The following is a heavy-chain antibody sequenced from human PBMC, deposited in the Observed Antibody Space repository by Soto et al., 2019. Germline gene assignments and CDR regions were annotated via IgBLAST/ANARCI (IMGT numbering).Heavy chain of an antibody. J-gene: IGHJ1*01. V-gene: IGHV1-24*01. CDR2: FDPEDGET. CDR3: AVALGYCSGGSCYGAEYFQH. Sequence: QVQLVQSGAEVKKPGASVKVSCKVSGYTLTELSMHWVRQAPGKGLEWMGGFDPEDGETIYAQKFQGRVTMTEDTSTDTAYMELSSLRSEDTAVYYCAVALGYCSGGSCYGAEYFQHWGQGTLVTVSS. D-gene: IGHD2-15*01. CDR1: GYTLTELS.